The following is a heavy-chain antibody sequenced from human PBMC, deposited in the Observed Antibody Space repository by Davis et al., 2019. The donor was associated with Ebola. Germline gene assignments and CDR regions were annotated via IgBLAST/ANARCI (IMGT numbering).Heavy chain of an antibody. V-gene: IGHV1-3*01. J-gene: IGHJ5*02. D-gene: IGHD3-3*01. CDR2: INAGNGDT. Sequence: ASVKVSCKTSGYTFTNYAIHWVRQAPGQRLEWMGWINAGNGDTKYSQKFQGRVTITRDTSASTAYMELSSLRSEDTAVYYCARAYDFWSGYARFDPWGQGTLVTVSS. CDR3: ARAYDFWSGYARFDP. CDR1: GYTFTNYA.